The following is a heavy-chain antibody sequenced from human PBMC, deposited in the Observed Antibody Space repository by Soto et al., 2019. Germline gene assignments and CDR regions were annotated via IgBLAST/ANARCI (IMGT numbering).Heavy chain of an antibody. Sequence: QVQLQESGPGLVKPSQTLSLTCTVSGGSISSGGYYWSWIRQHPGKGLEWIGYIYYSGSTYYNPSRKSRITRTVDTSKNQFSLKLSSVTAADTAVYYCARENGSLGSSSQNLIDYWGQGTLVTVSS. J-gene: IGHJ4*02. V-gene: IGHV4-31*03. CDR1: GGSISSGGYY. CDR2: IYYSGST. CDR3: ARENGSLGSSSQNLIDY. D-gene: IGHD6-13*01.